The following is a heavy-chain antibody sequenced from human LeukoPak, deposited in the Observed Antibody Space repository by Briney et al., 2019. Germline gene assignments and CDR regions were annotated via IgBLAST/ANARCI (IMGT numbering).Heavy chain of an antibody. Sequence: ASVTVSCKASANTFTGYYMHWVRQAPGQGLEWMGWINPNTGGTNFAQKFQGRVTMTRDTSITTTHMELSSLRSDDTAVYYCATVDQWLAYDYWGQGTLVTVSS. D-gene: IGHD6-19*01. J-gene: IGHJ4*02. CDR2: INPNTGGT. CDR1: ANTFTGYY. V-gene: IGHV1-2*02. CDR3: ATVDQWLAYDY.